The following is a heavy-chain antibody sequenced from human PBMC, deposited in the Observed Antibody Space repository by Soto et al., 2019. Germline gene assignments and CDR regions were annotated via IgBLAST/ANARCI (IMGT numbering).Heavy chain of an antibody. J-gene: IGHJ4*02. D-gene: IGHD5-12*01. Sequence: SETLSLTCTVSGGSISSYFWSWIRQPPGKRLEWIGYIYYTGSTNYNPSLRSRITMSVDTSKNQFSLKLSSVTAADTAVYYCARLGATRVDFDYWGQGTLVTVSS. CDR1: GGSISSYF. CDR2: IYYTGST. CDR3: ARLGATRVDFDY. V-gene: IGHV4-59*08.